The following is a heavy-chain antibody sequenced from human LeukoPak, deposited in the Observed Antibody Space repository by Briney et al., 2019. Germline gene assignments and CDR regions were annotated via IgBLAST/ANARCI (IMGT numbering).Heavy chain of an antibody. CDR2: IYNSGTT. V-gene: IGHV4-39*01. D-gene: IGHD3-10*01. Sequence: SETLSLTCAVSGGSIRNSSFYWGWIRQPPGKGPEWIASIYNSGTTYYNPSIKSRITIFVDTSKNQVSLKLRSVTAADTAVYYCARHYGPWGQGTLVTVSS. CDR3: ARHYGP. J-gene: IGHJ5*02. CDR1: GGSIRNSSFY.